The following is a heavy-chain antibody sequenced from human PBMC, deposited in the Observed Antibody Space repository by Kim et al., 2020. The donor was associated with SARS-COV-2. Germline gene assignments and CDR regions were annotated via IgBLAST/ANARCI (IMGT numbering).Heavy chain of an antibody. CDR1: GYTLTELS. CDR3: ATGRGIAVAPLGHTNWFDP. Sequence: ASVKVSCKVSGYTLTELSMHWVRQAPGKGLEWMGGFDPEDGETIYAQKFQGRVTMTEDTSTDTAYMELSSLRSEDTAVYYCATGRGIAVAPLGHTNWFDPRGQGTLVTVSS. J-gene: IGHJ5*02. D-gene: IGHD6-19*01. V-gene: IGHV1-24*01. CDR2: FDPEDGET.